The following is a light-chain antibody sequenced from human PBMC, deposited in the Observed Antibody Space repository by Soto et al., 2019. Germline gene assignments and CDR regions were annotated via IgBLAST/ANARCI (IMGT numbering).Light chain of an antibody. J-gene: IGLJ2*01. CDR2: EVS. Sequence: QSALTQPRSVSGSPGQSVTISCTGTSSDVGGNNYVSWYQQHPGKAPKLMIYEVSKRPSGAPDRFSGSKSGNTASLTISGLQTEDEADYYCCSYAGTYTVLFGGGTKLTVL. CDR1: SSDVGGNNY. CDR3: CSYAGTYTVL. V-gene: IGLV2-11*01.